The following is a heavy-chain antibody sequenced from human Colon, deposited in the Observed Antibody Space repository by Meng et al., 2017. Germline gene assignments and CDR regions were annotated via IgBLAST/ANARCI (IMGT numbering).Heavy chain of an antibody. CDR1: GFTFGGSA. Sequence: GGSLRLSCPVSGFTFGGSAIHWVRQASGKGLEWVGRIRGKANSYATAYVASVKGRFTMARDDSNNTAYLQMNSLKTEDTAVYYCTRVYDLLTGYYGADYYGMDVWGQGTTVTVSS. CDR3: TRVYDLLTGYYGADYYGMDV. V-gene: IGHV3-73*01. J-gene: IGHJ6*02. CDR2: IRGKANSYAT. D-gene: IGHD3-9*01.